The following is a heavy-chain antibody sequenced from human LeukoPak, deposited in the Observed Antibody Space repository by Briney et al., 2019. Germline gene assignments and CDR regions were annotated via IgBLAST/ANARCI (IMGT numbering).Heavy chain of an antibody. V-gene: IGHV4-34*01. J-gene: IGHJ3*02. Sequence: PSETLSLTCAVYGGSFSGYYWSWIRQPPGKGLEWIGEINHSGSTNYNPSLKSRVTISVDTSKNQFSLKLSSVTAADTAVYYCARAKYSSSWCRAFDIWGQGTMVTVSS. CDR2: INHSGST. D-gene: IGHD6-13*01. CDR1: GGSFSGYY. CDR3: ARAKYSSSWCRAFDI.